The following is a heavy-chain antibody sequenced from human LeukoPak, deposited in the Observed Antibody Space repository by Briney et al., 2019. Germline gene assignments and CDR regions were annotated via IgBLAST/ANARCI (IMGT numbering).Heavy chain of an antibody. Sequence: PGGSLRLSCAASGFTFSSYGMHWVRQAPGKGLEWVAFIRYDGSNKYYADSVKGRFTISRDNSMNTLYLQMNSLRAEDTAVYYCAKGFRYCNSTSCYRPPLVDYWGQGTLVTVSS. V-gene: IGHV3-30*02. D-gene: IGHD2-2*01. CDR1: GFTFSSYG. CDR3: AKGFRYCNSTSCYRPPLVDY. CDR2: IRYDGSNK. J-gene: IGHJ4*02.